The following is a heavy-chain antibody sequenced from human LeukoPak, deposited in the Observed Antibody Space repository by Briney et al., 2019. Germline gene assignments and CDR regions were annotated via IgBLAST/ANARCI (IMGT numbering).Heavy chain of an antibody. CDR1: GFTFSSYG. J-gene: IGHJ4*02. D-gene: IGHD6-19*01. Sequence: PAGSLRLSCAASGFTFSSYGMHWVRQAPGKGLEWVAFIRYDGSNKYYADSVKGRFTISRDNSKNTLYLQMNSLRAEDTAVYYCAKGYSSGWEDYFDYWGQGTLVTVSS. V-gene: IGHV3-30*02. CDR2: IRYDGSNK. CDR3: AKGYSSGWEDYFDY.